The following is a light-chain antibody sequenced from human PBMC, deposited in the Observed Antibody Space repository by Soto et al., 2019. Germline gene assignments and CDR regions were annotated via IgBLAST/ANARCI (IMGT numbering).Light chain of an antibody. CDR1: QTLSNNN. J-gene: IGKJ2*01. Sequence: EIVLTQSPGTLSLSPRERATLSCRASQTLSNNNLAWFQQKPGQAPRLLIYGASTRATGIPDRFGGSESGTHFTLTISRLEPEDFAVYYCQQYGTSSYTFGQGTKLEIK. V-gene: IGKV3-20*01. CDR3: QQYGTSSYT. CDR2: GAS.